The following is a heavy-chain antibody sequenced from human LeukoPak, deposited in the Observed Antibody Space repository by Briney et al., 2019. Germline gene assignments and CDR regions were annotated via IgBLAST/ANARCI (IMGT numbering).Heavy chain of an antibody. CDR3: AKSPSTGVVVPAVIQLYFDY. D-gene: IGHD2-2*01. CDR1: GFTFSSYA. Sequence: PGGSLRLSCAASGFTFSSYAMSWVRQAPGKGLKWVSAISGSGGSTYYADSVKGRFTISRDNSKNTLYLQMNSLRAEDTAVYYCAKSPSTGVVVPAVIQLYFDYWGQGTLVTVSS. CDR2: ISGSGGST. J-gene: IGHJ4*02. V-gene: IGHV3-23*01.